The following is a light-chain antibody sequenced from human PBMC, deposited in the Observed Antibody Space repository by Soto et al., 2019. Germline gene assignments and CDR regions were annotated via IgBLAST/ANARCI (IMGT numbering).Light chain of an antibody. Sequence: EIVLTQSPATLSLSLGERATLSCRASQSVRNLLAWYQHKPGQAPRLLIYDASNRATGIPARFSGSGSGTDFTLTISSLEPEDFAFYYCQQRFNWLTFGGGTKVEIK. CDR2: DAS. CDR3: QQRFNWLT. V-gene: IGKV3-11*01. J-gene: IGKJ4*01. CDR1: QSVRNL.